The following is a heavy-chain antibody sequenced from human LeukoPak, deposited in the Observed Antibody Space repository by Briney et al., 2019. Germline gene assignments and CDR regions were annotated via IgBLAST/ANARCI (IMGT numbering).Heavy chain of an antibody. Sequence: GGSLRLSCAASGFTFSSYGMSWGRQAAGKGLKWVSAISGSGGSTYYADSVKGRFTISRDNSKNTLYLQMNSLRAEDTAVYYCAKDMYYGSGSPIFDYWGQGTLVTVSS. CDR3: AKDMYYGSGSPIFDY. CDR1: GFTFSSYG. CDR2: ISGSGGST. V-gene: IGHV3-23*01. D-gene: IGHD3-10*01. J-gene: IGHJ4*02.